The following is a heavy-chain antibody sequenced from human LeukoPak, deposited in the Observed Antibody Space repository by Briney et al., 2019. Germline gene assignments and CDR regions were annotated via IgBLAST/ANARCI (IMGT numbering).Heavy chain of an antibody. J-gene: IGHJ6*02. V-gene: IGHV3-7*03. CDR3: ARGWDMDV. Sequence: GGSLRLSCAASGFTFSSYSMNWVRQAPGKGLEWVANIKEDGSEKYYVDSVKGRFTISRDNAKNSVYLQMNSLRAEDTAVYYCARGWDMDVWGQGTTVTVSS. D-gene: IGHD1-26*01. CDR1: GFTFSSYS. CDR2: IKEDGSEK.